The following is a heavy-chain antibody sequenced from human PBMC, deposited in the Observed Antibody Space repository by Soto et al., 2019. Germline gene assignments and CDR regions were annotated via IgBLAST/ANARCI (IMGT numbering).Heavy chain of an antibody. D-gene: IGHD4-17*01. CDR2: ISAYNGNT. J-gene: IGHJ6*02. Sequence: QVQLVQSGAEVKKPGASVKVSCKASGYTFTSYGIGWVRQAPGQGLEWMGWISAYNGNTNYAQKLQGRVTMTTDTSTSTAYMELRSLRSDDTAVYYCASNYGDYGLLDYYYGMDVWGQGTTVTVSS. CDR1: GYTFTSYG. CDR3: ASNYGDYGLLDYYYGMDV. V-gene: IGHV1-18*01.